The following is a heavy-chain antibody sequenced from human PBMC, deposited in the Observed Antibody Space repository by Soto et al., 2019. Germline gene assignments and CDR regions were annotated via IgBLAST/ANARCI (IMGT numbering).Heavy chain of an antibody. J-gene: IGHJ5*02. D-gene: IGHD6-13*01. CDR2: TYYRSEWYN. CDR3: ARSIAAAATYNWFDR. Sequence: QALCLPFAISGDSVSSNSAACSLIRPSPSRGLEWLGRTYYRSEWYNDYAVSVKSRITINPDTSRNQFSLHLNSVTPEDTAVYYCARSIAAAATYNWFDRWGQGTLVTVSS. CDR1: GDSVSSNSAA. V-gene: IGHV6-1*01.